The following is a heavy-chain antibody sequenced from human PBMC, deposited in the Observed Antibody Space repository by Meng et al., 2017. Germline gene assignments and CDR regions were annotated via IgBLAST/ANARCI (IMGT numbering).Heavy chain of an antibody. V-gene: IGHV3-33*01. J-gene: IGHJ5*02. D-gene: IGHD3-22*01. Sequence: GESLKISCAASGFTFSSYGMHWVRQAPGKGLEWVAVIWYDGSNKYYADSVKGRFTISRDNSKNTLYLQMNSLRAEDTAVYYCARVGSGYYYVKRDDNWFDPWGQGTLVTVSS. CDR2: IWYDGSNK. CDR3: ARVGSGYYYVKRDDNWFDP. CDR1: GFTFSSYG.